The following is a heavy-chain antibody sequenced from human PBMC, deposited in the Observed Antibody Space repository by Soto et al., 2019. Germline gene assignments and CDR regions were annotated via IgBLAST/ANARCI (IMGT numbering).Heavy chain of an antibody. Sequence: GGSLRHSCAASGVTFSNAWMSWVRQAPGKGLEWVGRIKSKTDVGTTEYDAPVKGRLTNSRDDSKNTLYLQMNSLKTENTAVNYCHAKYGDY. CDR2: IKSKTDVGTT. J-gene: IGHJ4*01. V-gene: IGHV3-15*01. D-gene: IGHD4-17*01. CDR1: GVTFSNAW. CDR3: HAKYGDY.